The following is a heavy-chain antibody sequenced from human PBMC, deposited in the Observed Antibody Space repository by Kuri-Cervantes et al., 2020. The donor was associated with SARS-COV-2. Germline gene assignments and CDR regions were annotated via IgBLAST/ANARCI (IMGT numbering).Heavy chain of an antibody. D-gene: IGHD2-21*02. CDR1: GGSISSYY. CDR3: ARDPSVTFGMDV. V-gene: IGHV4-30-4*01. CDR2: IYYSGST. Sequence: SRTVSGGSISSYYWSWIRQPPGKGLEWIGYIYYSGSTYYNPSLKSRVTISVDTSKNQFSLKLSSVTAADTAVYYCARDPSVTFGMDVWGQGTTVTVSS. J-gene: IGHJ6*02.